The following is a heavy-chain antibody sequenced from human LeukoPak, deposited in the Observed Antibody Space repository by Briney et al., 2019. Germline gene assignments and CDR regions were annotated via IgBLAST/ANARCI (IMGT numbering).Heavy chain of an antibody. V-gene: IGHV3-7*01. D-gene: IGHD4-23*01. Sequence: GGSLRLSCAASGFTFSSYWMSWVRQPAGKGLEWVANIKQDGSEKYYVDSVKGRFTISRDNAKNSLYLQMNSLRAEDTAVYYCARDQLRWYHDYWGQGTLVTVSS. CDR1: GFTFSSYW. CDR2: IKQDGSEK. CDR3: ARDQLRWYHDY. J-gene: IGHJ4*02.